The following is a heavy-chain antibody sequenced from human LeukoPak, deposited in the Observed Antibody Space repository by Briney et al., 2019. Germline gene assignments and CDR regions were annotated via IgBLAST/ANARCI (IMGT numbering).Heavy chain of an antibody. V-gene: IGHV3-49*04. J-gene: IGHJ4*02. CDR3: TRSADYDILTGCGY. CDR2: IRSKAYGGTT. Sequence: GGSLRLSCTASGFTFGDYAMSWVRQAPGKGLEWVGFIRSKAYGGTTEYAASVKGRFTISRDDSKSIAYLQMNSLKTEDTAVYYCTRSADYDILTGCGYWGQGTLVTVSS. CDR1: GFTFGDYA. D-gene: IGHD3-9*01.